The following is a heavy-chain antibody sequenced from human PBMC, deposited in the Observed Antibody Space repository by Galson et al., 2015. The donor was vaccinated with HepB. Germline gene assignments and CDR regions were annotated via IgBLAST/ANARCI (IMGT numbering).Heavy chain of an antibody. CDR3: AKGHCSSTSCYYYFDY. D-gene: IGHD2-2*01. CDR2: ISYDGSNK. J-gene: IGHJ4*02. Sequence: SLRLSCAASGFTFSNYGMHWVRQAPGKGLEWVAVISYDGSNKYYADSVKGRFTISRDNSKNTLYLQMNSLRAEDTAVYYCAKGHCSSTSCYYYFDYWGQGTLVTVSS. CDR1: GFTFSNYG. V-gene: IGHV3-30*18.